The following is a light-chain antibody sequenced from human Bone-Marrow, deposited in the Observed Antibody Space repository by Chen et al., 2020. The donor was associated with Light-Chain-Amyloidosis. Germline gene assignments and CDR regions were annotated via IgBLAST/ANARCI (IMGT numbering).Light chain of an antibody. CDR2: RDT. CDR1: DLPTKY. J-gene: IGLJ2*01. CDR3: QSADSSGTYEVI. Sequence: SYELTQPPSVSVSPGQTARITCSGDDLPTKYAYWYQQKPGQAPVLVIQRDTERPSGISERFSGSSSATTATLTISGVQAEDEADYHCQSADSSGTYEVIFGGGTKLTVL. V-gene: IGLV3-25*03.